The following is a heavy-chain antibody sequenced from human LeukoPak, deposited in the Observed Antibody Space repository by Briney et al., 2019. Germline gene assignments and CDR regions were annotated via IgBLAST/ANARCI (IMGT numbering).Heavy chain of an antibody. D-gene: IGHD6-19*01. CDR2: IYHSGST. Sequence: PSQTLSLTCTVSGGSISSGGYSWSWIRQPPGKGLEWTGYIYHSGSTNYNPSLKSRVTISVDTSKNQFSLKLSSVTAADTAVYYCAREFRGWLDYWGQGTLVTVSS. CDR3: AREFRGWLDY. J-gene: IGHJ4*02. V-gene: IGHV4-30-2*01. CDR1: GGSISSGGYS.